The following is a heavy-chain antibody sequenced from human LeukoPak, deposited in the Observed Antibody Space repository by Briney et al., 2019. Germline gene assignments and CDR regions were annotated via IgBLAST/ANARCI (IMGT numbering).Heavy chain of an antibody. CDR1: GGTFSSYA. V-gene: IGHV1-69*13. Sequence: SVKVSCKASGGTFSSYAISWVRQAPGQGLEWMGGIIPIFGTANYAQKFQGRVTITADESTSTAYMELSSLRSEDTAVYYCARAYGPIAPPDYWGQGTLDTVSS. CDR2: IIPIFGTA. D-gene: IGHD3-10*01. CDR3: ARAYGPIAPPDY. J-gene: IGHJ4*02.